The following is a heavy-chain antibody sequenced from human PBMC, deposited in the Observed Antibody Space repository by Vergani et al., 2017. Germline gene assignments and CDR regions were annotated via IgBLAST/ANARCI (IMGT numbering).Heavy chain of an antibody. Sequence: EVQLVESGGGLVQPGRSLRLSCTASGFTFGDYAMRWVRQAPGKGLEWVGFIRSKAYGGTTEYAASVKGRFTISRDDSKSIAYLQMNRLKTEDTAVYYCTRTLRYFGGDFDDWGQGTLVTVSS. D-gene: IGHD3-9*01. CDR3: TRTLRYFGGDFDD. V-gene: IGHV3-49*04. CDR2: IRSKAYGGTT. CDR1: GFTFGDYA. J-gene: IGHJ4*02.